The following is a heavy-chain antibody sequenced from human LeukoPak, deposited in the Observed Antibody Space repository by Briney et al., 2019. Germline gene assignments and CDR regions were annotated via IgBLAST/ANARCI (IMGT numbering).Heavy chain of an antibody. CDR2: ISSSSSYI. V-gene: IGHV3-21*01. CDR3: ASCSSTSCYSTMFDP. J-gene: IGHJ5*02. D-gene: IGHD2-2*01. CDR1: GFTFSSYS. Sequence: GGSLRLSCAASGFTFSSYSMNWVRQAPGKGLEWVSSISSSSSYIYYADSVKGRFTISRDNAQNSLYLQMNSLRAEDTAVYYCASCSSTSCYSTMFDPWGQGTLVTVSS.